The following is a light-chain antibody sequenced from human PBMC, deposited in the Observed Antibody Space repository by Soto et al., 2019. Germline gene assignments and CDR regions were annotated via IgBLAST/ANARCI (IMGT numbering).Light chain of an antibody. CDR3: QQYGSSGT. CDR1: QSVSNNY. CDR2: GAS. V-gene: IGKV3-20*01. J-gene: IGKJ1*01. Sequence: EIVLTQSPGTLSLSSGELSTLSCRASQSVSNNYLAWYQQKPGQAPRRLIYGASNRATGIPDRFSGSGSGTDFTLTISRLEPEDFAVYYCQQYGSSGTFGQGTKVDIK.